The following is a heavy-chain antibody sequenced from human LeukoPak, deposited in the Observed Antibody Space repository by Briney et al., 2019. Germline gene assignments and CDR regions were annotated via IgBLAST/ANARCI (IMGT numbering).Heavy chain of an antibody. D-gene: IGHD4-17*01. V-gene: IGHV4-39*02. CDR3: ARDWRYGDNNWFDP. Sequence: PSETLSLTCTVSGGSISSSSYYWGWIRQPPGKGLEWIGSIYYSASTYYNPSLKSRVTISVDTSKNQFSLKLTSVTAADTAVYYCARDWRYGDNNWFDPWGQGTLVTVSS. CDR1: GGSISSSSYY. CDR2: IYYSAST. J-gene: IGHJ5*02.